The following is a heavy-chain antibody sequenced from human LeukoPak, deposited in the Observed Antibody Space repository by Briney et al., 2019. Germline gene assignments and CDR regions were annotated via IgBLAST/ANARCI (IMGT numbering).Heavy chain of an antibody. CDR3: ARDLGGALSFDY. V-gene: IGHV4-38-2*02. J-gene: IGHJ4*02. CDR1: GYSISSGYY. Sequence: SETLSLTCTVPGYSISSGYYWGWIRQPPGKGLEWIGSIYHSGSTYYNPSLKSRVTISVDTSKNQFSLKLSSVTAADTAVYYCARDLGGALSFDYWGQGTLVTVSS. D-gene: IGHD1-26*01. CDR2: IYHSGST.